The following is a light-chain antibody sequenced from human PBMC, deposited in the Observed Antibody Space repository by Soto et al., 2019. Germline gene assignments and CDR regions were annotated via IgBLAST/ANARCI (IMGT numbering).Light chain of an antibody. J-gene: IGLJ1*01. Sequence: QSVLTQPASVSGSPGQALTISCTGTSSDVGSYNLVSWYQQHPGKAPKLMIYEGSKRPSGVSNRFSGSKSGNTASLTISGLQAADEADYYCCSYAGSSFYVFGTGTKVTVL. CDR1: SSDVGSYNL. V-gene: IGLV2-23*01. CDR2: EGS. CDR3: CSYAGSSFYV.